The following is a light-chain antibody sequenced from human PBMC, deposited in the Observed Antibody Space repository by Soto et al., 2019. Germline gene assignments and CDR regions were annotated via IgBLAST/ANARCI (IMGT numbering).Light chain of an antibody. CDR2: WAS. CDR1: QTVLFSSNNKNY. Sequence: DIVMTQSPDSLAVSLGERDSINCKSSQTVLFSSNNKNYMAWYQQKPGQPPKLLIYWASNRDTGVPTRFSGSGSGTEFTLTITSLQSEDFAVYYCQQYNHWPPWTFGQGTKVDNK. CDR3: QQYNHWPPWT. J-gene: IGKJ1*01. V-gene: IGKV4-1*01.